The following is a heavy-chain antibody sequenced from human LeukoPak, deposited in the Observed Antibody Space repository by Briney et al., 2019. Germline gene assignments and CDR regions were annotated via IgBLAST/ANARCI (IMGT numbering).Heavy chain of an antibody. CDR1: GGSISSYY. J-gene: IGHJ5*02. CDR2: IYYSGST. V-gene: IGHV4-59*12. Sequence: SETLSLTCTVSGGSISSYYWSWIRQPPGKGLEWIGYIYYSGSTNYNPSLKSRVTISVDTSKNQFSLKLSSVTAADTAVYYCAREGRIAVAGWFDPWGQGTLVTVSS. CDR3: AREGRIAVAGWFDP. D-gene: IGHD6-13*01.